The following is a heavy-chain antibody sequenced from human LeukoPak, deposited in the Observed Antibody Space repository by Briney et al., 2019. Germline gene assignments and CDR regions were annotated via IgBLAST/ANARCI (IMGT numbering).Heavy chain of an antibody. CDR1: GGSISSYY. V-gene: IGHV4-59*12. CDR3: ARSMVTTDRNFDH. CDR2: VSHTGAT. D-gene: IGHD2-21*02. J-gene: IGHJ4*01. Sequence: PSETLSLTCTVSGGSISSYYWSWIRQPPGRGPEWIGTVSHTGATQYSPSLTSRVTISLDTSKDQFSLSLNSVTAADTAIFYCARSMVTTDRNFDHWGQGTLVTVSS.